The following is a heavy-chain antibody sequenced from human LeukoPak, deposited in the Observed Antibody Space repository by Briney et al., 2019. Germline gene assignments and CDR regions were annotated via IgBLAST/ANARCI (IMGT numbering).Heavy chain of an antibody. D-gene: IGHD5-24*01. CDR3: AKDTEMATTITGGAFDI. CDR1: GFTFDDYA. CDR2: ISWNSGSI. V-gene: IGHV3-9*01. Sequence: GRSLRLSCAASGFTFDDYAMHWVRQAPGKGLEWASVISWNSGSIGYADSVKGRFTISRDNAKNSLYLQMNSLRAEDTALYYCAKDTEMATTITGGAFDIWGQGTMVTVSS. J-gene: IGHJ3*02.